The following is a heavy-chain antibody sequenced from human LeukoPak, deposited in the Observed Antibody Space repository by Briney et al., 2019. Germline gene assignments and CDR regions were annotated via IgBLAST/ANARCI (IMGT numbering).Heavy chain of an antibody. CDR3: AKWELLQPGNWGYDYYYMDV. D-gene: IGHD1-26*01. CDR1: GYTFTSYG. CDR2: ISAYNGNT. J-gene: IGHJ6*03. Sequence: ASVKVSCKASGYTFTSYGISWVRQAPGQGLEWMGWISAYNGNTNYAQKFQGRVTMTRDTSISTAYMELSRLRSDDTAVYYCAKWELLQPGNWGYDYYYMDVWGKGTTVTVSS. V-gene: IGHV1-18*01.